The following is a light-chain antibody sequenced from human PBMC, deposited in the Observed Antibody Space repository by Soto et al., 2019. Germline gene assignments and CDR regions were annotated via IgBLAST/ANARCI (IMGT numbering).Light chain of an antibody. CDR3: QQYENLPT. Sequence: DIQMTQSPSSLSASVGDRVTITCQASQNINNYLNWYQQKPGRAPKLLIYDASNLEAGVPSRFRGSGSGTDFTCTISRLQPEDSATYYCQQYENLPTVGQGTRLDIK. V-gene: IGKV1-33*01. J-gene: IGKJ5*01. CDR2: DAS. CDR1: QNINNY.